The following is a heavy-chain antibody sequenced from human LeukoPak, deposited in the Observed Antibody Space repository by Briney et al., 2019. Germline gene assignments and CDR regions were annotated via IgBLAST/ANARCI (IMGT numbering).Heavy chain of an antibody. D-gene: IGHD2-2*01. CDR3: ARGGDGILEYCSSTSCSLDY. Sequence: SQTLSLTCTVSGGSISSGGYYWSWIRQHPGKGLEWIGYIYYSGSTYYNPSLKSRVTISVDTSKNQFSLKLSSVTAADTAVYYCARGGDGILEYCSSTSCSLDYWGQGTLVTVSS. CDR2: IYYSGST. J-gene: IGHJ4*02. V-gene: IGHV4-31*03. CDR1: GGSISSGGYY.